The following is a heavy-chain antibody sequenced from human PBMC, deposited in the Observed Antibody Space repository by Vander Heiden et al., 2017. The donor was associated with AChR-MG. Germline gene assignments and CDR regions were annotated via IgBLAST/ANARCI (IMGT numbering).Heavy chain of an antibody. Sequence: QVQLVQSGAEVKKPGASVKVSCKASGYTFTSYDINWVRQATGQGLERMGWMNPNSGNTGYAQNFQGRVTMTRNNSISTAYMELSSLRSEDTAVYFCARGNVSPGSGSGSYVRYWGQGTLVTVSS. CDR3: ARGNVSPGSGSGSYVRY. D-gene: IGHD3-10*01. V-gene: IGHV1-8*01. CDR2: MNPNSGNT. CDR1: GYTFTSYD. J-gene: IGHJ4*02.